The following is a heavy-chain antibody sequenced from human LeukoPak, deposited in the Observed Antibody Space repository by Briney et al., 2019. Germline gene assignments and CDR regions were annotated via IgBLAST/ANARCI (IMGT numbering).Heavy chain of an antibody. V-gene: IGHV3-15*01. J-gene: IGHJ4*02. Sequence: GGSPRLSCAPSGFTLSNAWMSSVPESPGPRVEWVGRIKSKTDGGTTDYTAPVKGRFTISKEHSKNTLYLQMNSLKTEDTAVYYCTTDRRQELATIPIFDYWGQGTLVIVSA. D-gene: IGHD5-24*01. CDR2: IKSKTDGGTT. CDR1: GFTLSNAW. CDR3: TTDRRQELATIPIFDY.